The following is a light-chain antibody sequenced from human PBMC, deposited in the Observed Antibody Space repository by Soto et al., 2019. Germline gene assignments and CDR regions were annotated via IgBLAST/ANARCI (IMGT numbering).Light chain of an antibody. CDR3: SSLTTSHTDV. Sequence: QSALTQPASVSGSHGQSITISCTGTSSDIGHYDYVSWYQQHPGKAPKLMIYHVTYRPSGVSNRYSGSKSGNSASLTISGLQADDEADYYCSSLTTSHTDVFGSGTKLTVL. J-gene: IGLJ1*01. V-gene: IGLV2-14*03. CDR1: SSDIGHYDY. CDR2: HVT.